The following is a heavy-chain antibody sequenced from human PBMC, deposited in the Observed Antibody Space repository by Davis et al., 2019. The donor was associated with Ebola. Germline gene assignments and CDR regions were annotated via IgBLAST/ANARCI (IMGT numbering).Heavy chain of an antibody. Sequence: KFQGRVTMTRDTSTSTVYMELSSLRSEDTAVYYCARGQYRSPTGGMDDWGQGTTVTVSS. CDR3: ARGQYRSPTGGMDD. D-gene: IGHD6-6*01. V-gene: IGHV1-46*01. J-gene: IGHJ6*02.